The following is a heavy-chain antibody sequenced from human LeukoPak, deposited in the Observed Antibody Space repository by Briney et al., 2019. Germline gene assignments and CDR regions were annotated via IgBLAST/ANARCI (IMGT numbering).Heavy chain of an antibody. CDR1: GGSISSGGHY. V-gene: IGHV4-31*03. CDR3: ARGGGFHYDFWSGYYSAFDY. J-gene: IGHJ4*02. CDR2: INYSGST. Sequence: SQTLSLTCTVSGGSISSGGHYWSWIRQHPGKGLEWIGYINYSGSTYYNPSLKSRVTISVDTSKNQFSLKLSSVTAADTAVYYCARGGGFHYDFWSGYYSAFDYWGQGTLVTVSS. D-gene: IGHD3-3*01.